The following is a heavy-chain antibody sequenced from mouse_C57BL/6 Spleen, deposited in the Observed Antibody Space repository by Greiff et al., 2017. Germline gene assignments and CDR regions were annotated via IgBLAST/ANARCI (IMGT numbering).Heavy chain of an antibody. V-gene: IGHV5-4*03. CDR1: GFTFSSYA. Sequence: VKVVESGGGLVKPGGSLKLSCAASGFTFSSYAMSWVRQTPEKRLEWVATISDGGSYTYYPDTVKGRFTISRDNAKNNLYLQMSHLKSEETARYYCGRVGSRNYYDYWGKGTTLTVSS. CDR2: ISDGGSYT. J-gene: IGHJ2*01. D-gene: IGHD1-1*01. CDR3: GRVGSRNYYDY.